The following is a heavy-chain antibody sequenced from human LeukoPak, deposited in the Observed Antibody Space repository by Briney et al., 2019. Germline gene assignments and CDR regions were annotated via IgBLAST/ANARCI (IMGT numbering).Heavy chain of an antibody. D-gene: IGHD3-22*01. CDR1: GFTISSYE. Sequence: PGGSLRLSCAASGFTISSYEINWVRQAPGKGQERVLHISSSGSSISYADSVKGRFTISRDNAKNSLYLQMNSLRVEDTGVYYCSRAIGLSWGQGALVTVSS. V-gene: IGHV3-48*03. CDR3: SRAIGLS. CDR2: ISSSGSSI. J-gene: IGHJ5*02.